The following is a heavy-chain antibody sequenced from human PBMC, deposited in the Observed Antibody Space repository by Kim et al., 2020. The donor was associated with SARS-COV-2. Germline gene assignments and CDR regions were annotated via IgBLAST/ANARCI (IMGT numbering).Heavy chain of an antibody. CDR2: IHYSGTT. Sequence: SETLSLTCSVSGGSITTSSDHWGWIRQPPGKGLEWIGSIHYSGTTYYNPSLKSRVTIFVDTSKNQFSLRLSSVTAADTAVYSCATHHGYSHQAFGIWGQGTEVTVSS. V-gene: IGHV4-39*01. CDR1: GGSITTSSDH. D-gene: IGHD3-16*02. J-gene: IGHJ3*02. CDR3: ATHHGYSHQAFGI.